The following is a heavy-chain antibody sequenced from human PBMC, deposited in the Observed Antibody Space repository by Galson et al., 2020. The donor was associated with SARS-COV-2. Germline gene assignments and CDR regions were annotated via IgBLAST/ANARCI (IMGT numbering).Heavy chain of an antibody. J-gene: IGHJ4*02. CDR1: GGSVSSGSYY. V-gene: IGHV4-61*01. CDR2: IYYSGST. D-gene: IGHD3-22*01. CDR3: ARDIYYYDSSGYYSNFGYFDY. Sequence: SETLSLTCTVSGGSVSSGSYYWSWIRQPPGKGLEWIGYIYYSGSTNYNPPLKSRVTISVDTSKNQFSLKLSSVTAADTAVYYCARDIYYYDSSGYYSNFGYFDYWGQGTLVTVSS.